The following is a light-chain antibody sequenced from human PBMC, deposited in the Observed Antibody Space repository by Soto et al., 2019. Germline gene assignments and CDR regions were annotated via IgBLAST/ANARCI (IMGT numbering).Light chain of an antibody. Sequence: AIRMTQSPSSLSASTGDRVTITCRASQGISSYLAWYQQKPGKAPKLLIYAASNLQSGVPSRFSGSGSGTDFTLTISSLQPEDFATYYCQQLNSYPPLTFGQGTRLENK. V-gene: IGKV1-8*01. CDR1: QGISSY. J-gene: IGKJ5*01. CDR2: AAS. CDR3: QQLNSYPPLT.